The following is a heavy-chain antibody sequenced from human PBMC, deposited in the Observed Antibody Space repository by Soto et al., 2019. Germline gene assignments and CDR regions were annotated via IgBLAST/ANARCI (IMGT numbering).Heavy chain of an antibody. CDR3: AKDRSSAGTTVRFDP. V-gene: IGHV3-23*01. D-gene: IGHD1-1*01. Sequence: DVQLLESGGNLVQPGGSLRLSCGASGFTFSGYAMSWVRQAPGKGLEWVSSISGSGGSTYYADSVKGWFTISRDNSQNTLYLQMNSLRAEDTAIYYCAKDRSSAGTTVRFDPWGQGTLVTVSS. CDR2: ISGSGGST. J-gene: IGHJ5*02. CDR1: GFTFSGYA.